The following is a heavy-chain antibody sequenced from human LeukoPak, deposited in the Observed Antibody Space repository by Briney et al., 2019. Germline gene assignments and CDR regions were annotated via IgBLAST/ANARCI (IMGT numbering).Heavy chain of an antibody. CDR3: AKDGLST. V-gene: IGHV3-30*18. J-gene: IGHJ4*02. Sequence: GGSLRLSCAASGFTFSSYGMHWVRQAPGKGLEWVAVISYDGSNKYYADSVKGRFTISRDNSKNTLYLQMNSLRAEDTAVYYCAKDGLSTWGQGTLVTVSS. D-gene: IGHD3/OR15-3a*01. CDR1: GFTFSSYG. CDR2: ISYDGSNK.